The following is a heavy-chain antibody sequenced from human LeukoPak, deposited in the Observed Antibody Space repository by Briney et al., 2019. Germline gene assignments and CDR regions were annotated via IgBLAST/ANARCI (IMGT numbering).Heavy chain of an antibody. J-gene: IGHJ4*02. Sequence: GGSLRLSCAASGFTFSDSYMSWIRQTPGKGLEWLSYISSSSSDTNYADSVKGRFTISRDNAKNTLYLQMSSLRAEDTAVYYCARGGAAAALGFWGQGTLVTVSS. V-gene: IGHV3-11*05. CDR1: GFTFSDSY. CDR3: ARGGAAAALGF. CDR2: ISSSSSDT. D-gene: IGHD6-13*01.